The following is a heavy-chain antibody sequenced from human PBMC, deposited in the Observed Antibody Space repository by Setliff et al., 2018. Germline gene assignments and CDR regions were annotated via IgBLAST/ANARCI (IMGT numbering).Heavy chain of an antibody. CDR2: IYTSGST. Sequence: SEPLSLTCTVSGGSIGSHYWSWIRQPAGKGLEWIGRIYTSGSTNYNPSLKSRVTISVGTSKNQFSLKLSSVTAADTAVYYCARTLLLSPYYFDYWGQGTLVTVSS. D-gene: IGHD2-21*01. J-gene: IGHJ4*02. CDR3: ARTLLLSPYYFDY. CDR1: GGSIGSHY. V-gene: IGHV4-4*07.